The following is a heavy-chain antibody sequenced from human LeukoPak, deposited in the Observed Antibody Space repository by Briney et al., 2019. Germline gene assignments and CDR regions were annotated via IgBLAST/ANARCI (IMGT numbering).Heavy chain of an antibody. CDR3: TTGTWIQLWLADY. CDR2: IKSKTDSGTT. Sequence: GGSLRLSCAASGFXFSNACMTWVRQAPGKGLEWVGHIKSKTDSGTTDYAAPVKGRFTISRDDSKNTLHLQMNSLKTEDTAVYYCTTGTWIQLWLADYWGQGTLVTVSS. J-gene: IGHJ4*02. CDR1: GFXFSNAC. D-gene: IGHD5-18*01. V-gene: IGHV3-15*01.